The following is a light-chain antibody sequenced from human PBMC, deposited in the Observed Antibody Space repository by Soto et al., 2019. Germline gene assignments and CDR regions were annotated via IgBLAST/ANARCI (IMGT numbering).Light chain of an antibody. CDR1: QSISDW. CDR3: QQYNSYPWT. V-gene: IGKV1-5*01. J-gene: IGKJ1*01. CDR2: DAS. Sequence: IQMTQSPSSLSASVGDRVTITCRASQSISDWLAWYQQKTGKAPKILIYDASSLESGVPSRFRGSGSGTEFTLTITRLQPDDFSTYYCQQYNSYPWTFGQGTKVDIK.